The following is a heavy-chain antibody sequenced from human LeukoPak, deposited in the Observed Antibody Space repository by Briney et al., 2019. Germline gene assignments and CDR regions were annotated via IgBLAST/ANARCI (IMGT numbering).Heavy chain of an antibody. V-gene: IGHV3-74*01. CDR2: INGDGNKM. J-gene: IGHJ4*02. Sequence: EPGGSLRLSCAASGFSFSNYWMHWVCQAPGKGLVWVSHINGDGNKMNYADSVKGRFTISRDNAKNTLYLQMNSLRAEDTAVYFCTREEGATDYWGQGTLVTVSS. D-gene: IGHD1-26*01. CDR3: TREEGATDY. CDR1: GFSFSNYW.